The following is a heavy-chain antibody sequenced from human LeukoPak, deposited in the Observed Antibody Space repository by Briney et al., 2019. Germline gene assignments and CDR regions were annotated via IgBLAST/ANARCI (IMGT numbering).Heavy chain of an antibody. Sequence: SVKVSCKASGGTLSSYAISWVRQAPGQGLEWMGGIIPIFGTANYAQKFQGRVTITADESTSTAYMELSSLRSEDTAVYYCASGVEMATTDAFDIWGQGTMVTVSS. CDR3: ASGVEMATTDAFDI. CDR1: GGTLSSYA. J-gene: IGHJ3*02. CDR2: IIPIFGTA. V-gene: IGHV1-69*13. D-gene: IGHD5-24*01.